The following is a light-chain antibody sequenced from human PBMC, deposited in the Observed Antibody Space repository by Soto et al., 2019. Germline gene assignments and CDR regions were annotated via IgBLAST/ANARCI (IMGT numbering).Light chain of an antibody. CDR2: QTS. CDR1: QYINTR. Sequence: EIVLPPSPATLSSFPVARVTLPGRASQYINTRLAWYQHRPGQAPSLLIYQTSIRAAGIPARFSASGTGTDFTLTISDVQPEDFAVYYCHQRQSWPRTFGQGTKVDI. CDR3: HQRQSWPRT. J-gene: IGKJ1*01. V-gene: IGKV3-11*01.